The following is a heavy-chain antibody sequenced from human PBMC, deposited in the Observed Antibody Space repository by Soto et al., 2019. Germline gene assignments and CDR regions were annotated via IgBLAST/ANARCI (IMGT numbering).Heavy chain of an antibody. CDR2: INAHSGGT. J-gene: IGHJ5*02. CDR3: AKDLTRQLAYWLDP. V-gene: IGHV1-2*02. D-gene: IGHD6-6*01. CDR1: GFSFTGFY. Sequence: ASVKVSCKASGFSFTGFYIHWLRQAPGQGLEWMGWINAHSGGTEYAQKFQGRVTLTRDTSIATAYLTLTSLTSDDTALYYCAKDLTRQLAYWLDPWGQGTQVTVSS.